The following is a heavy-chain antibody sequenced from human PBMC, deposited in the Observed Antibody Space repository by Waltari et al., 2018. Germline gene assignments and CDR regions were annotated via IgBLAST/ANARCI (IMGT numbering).Heavy chain of an antibody. V-gene: IGHV3-30*03. D-gene: IGHD3-16*01. CDR3: AIVGGAFDY. J-gene: IGHJ4*02. Sequence: QVQLVASGGGVVQPGRSLRLSCAASGFPFSSYGMHWVRQAPGKGLEWVAVISYDGSNKYYADSVKGRFTISRDNSKNTLDLQMNSLRAEDTAVYYCAIVGGAFDYWGQGTLVTVSS. CDR1: GFPFSSYG. CDR2: ISYDGSNK.